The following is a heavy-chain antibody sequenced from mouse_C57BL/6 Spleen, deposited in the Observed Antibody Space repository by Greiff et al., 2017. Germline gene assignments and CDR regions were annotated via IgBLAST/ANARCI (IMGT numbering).Heavy chain of an antibody. V-gene: IGHV1-42*01. D-gene: IGHD2-5*01. CDR3: ARRDYSNYVGFAY. Sequence: VQLQQSGPELVKPGASVKISCKASGYSFTGYYMNWVKQSPEKSLEWIGEINPSTGGTTYNQKFKAKATLTVDKSSSTAYMQLKSLTSEDSAVYYCARRDYSNYVGFAYWGQGTLVTVSA. CDR2: INPSTGGT. CDR1: GYSFTGYY. J-gene: IGHJ3*01.